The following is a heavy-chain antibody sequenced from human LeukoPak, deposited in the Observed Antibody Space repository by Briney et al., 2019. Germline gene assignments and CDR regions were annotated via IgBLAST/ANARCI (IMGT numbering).Heavy chain of an antibody. CDR1: GYTFTGYY. CDR3: AREDYYDSGSSDY. D-gene: IGHD3-22*01. J-gene: IGHJ4*02. V-gene: IGHV1-2*02. Sequence: GSVKVSCKASGYTFTGYYMHWGRPAPGQGLEWMGWINPNSGGTNYAQKFQGRVTMTRNTSISTAYMELSSLRSEDTAVYYCAREDYYDSGSSDYWGQGTLVTVSS. CDR2: INPNSGGT.